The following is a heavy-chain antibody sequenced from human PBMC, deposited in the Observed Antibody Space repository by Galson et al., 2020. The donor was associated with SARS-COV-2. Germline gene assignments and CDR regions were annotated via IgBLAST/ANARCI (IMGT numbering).Heavy chain of an antibody. D-gene: IGHD2-2*01. CDR3: ARIRGDPLLWFWYYYMDV. J-gene: IGHJ6*03. CDR2: IFSNDEE. CDR1: GFSLTNNRMG. V-gene: IGHV2-26*01. Sequence: VSGPTLVKPTETLTLTCTVSGFSLTNNRMGVSWIRQPPGKALEWLAHIFSNDEESYNTSLRSRLTISKDTSKSQVVLSLTNMAPVDTATYYCARIRGDPLLWFWYYYMDVWGKGTTVTVSS.